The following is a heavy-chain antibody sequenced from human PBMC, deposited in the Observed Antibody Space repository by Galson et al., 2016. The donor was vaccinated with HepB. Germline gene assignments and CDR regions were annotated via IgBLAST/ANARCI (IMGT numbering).Heavy chain of an antibody. D-gene: IGHD2-8*01. CDR2: IYYDGSNT. CDR1: GFTFSGHA. J-gene: IGHJ4*02. Sequence: SLRLSCAASGFTFSGHAMHWVRQAPGKGLEWVAVIYYDGSNTYYADSVKGRFTISRDNSKNTLYLQMDSLGVEDTAVYYCAREARVFPYRFDFWGQGTLVTVSS. CDR3: AREARVFPYRFDF. V-gene: IGHV3-30-3*01.